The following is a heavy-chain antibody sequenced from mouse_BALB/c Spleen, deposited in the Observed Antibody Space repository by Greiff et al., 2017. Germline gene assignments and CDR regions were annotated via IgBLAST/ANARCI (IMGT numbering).Heavy chain of an antibody. Sequence: LQQPGSELVRPGASVKLSCKASGYTFTSYWMHWVKQRPGQGLEWIGNIYPGSGSTNYDEKFKSKATLTVDTSSSTAYMQLSSLTSEDSAVYYCTRGYYDYAWFAYWGQGTLVTVSA. D-gene: IGHD2-4*01. V-gene: IGHV1S22*01. CDR3: TRGYYDYAWFAY. CDR1: GYTFTSYW. J-gene: IGHJ3*01. CDR2: IYPGSGST.